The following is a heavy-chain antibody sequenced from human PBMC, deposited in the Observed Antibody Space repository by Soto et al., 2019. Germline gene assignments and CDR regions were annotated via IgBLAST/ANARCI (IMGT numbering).Heavy chain of an antibody. CDR1: GVSLTSGNW. Sequence: SETLSLTCAVSGVSLTSGNWWTWVRQSPQRGLEYIGEIFHDGTANYYPSFERRVAMSVDTSRNQFSLTLTSVTAADTAVYFCARQELEGYYYGMDVWGQGTTVTVSS. J-gene: IGHJ6*02. CDR2: IFHDGTA. V-gene: IGHV4-4*02. CDR3: ARQELEGYYYGMDV. D-gene: IGHD1-1*01.